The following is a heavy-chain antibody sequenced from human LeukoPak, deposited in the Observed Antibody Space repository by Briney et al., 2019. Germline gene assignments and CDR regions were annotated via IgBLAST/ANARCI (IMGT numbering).Heavy chain of an antibody. CDR1: GGSISSNSNY. J-gene: IGHJ4*02. CDR2: ISYGGST. V-gene: IGHV4-39*01. D-gene: IGHD2-21*01. CDR3: ARQALWFFDH. Sequence: SETLSLTCTVSGGSISSNSNYWAWIRQPPGRGLEWIGSISYGGSTYYSPSLESRVTISVDTSKNQFSLRLSSVTAADTAVYYCARQALWFFDHWGQGTLVTVSS.